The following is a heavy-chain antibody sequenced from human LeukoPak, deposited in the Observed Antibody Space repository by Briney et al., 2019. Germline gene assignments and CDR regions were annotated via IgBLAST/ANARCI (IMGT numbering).Heavy chain of an antibody. Sequence: ASVNVSCKASGYTFTSYYMHWVRQAPGQGLEWMGIINPSGGSTSYAQKFQGRVTMTRDTSTSTVYMELSSLRSEDTAVYYCASSRDGYNSFDYWGQGTLVTVSS. V-gene: IGHV1-46*03. CDR3: ASSRDGYNSFDY. CDR2: INPSGGST. CDR1: GYTFTSYY. J-gene: IGHJ4*02. D-gene: IGHD5-24*01.